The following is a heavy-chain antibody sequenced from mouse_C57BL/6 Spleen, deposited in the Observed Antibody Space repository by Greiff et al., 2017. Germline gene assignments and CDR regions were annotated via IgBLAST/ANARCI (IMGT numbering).Heavy chain of an antibody. V-gene: IGHV1-53*01. J-gene: IGHJ2*01. CDR3: ARSYYGSSYLGFDY. CDR2: INPSNGGT. Sequence: QVQLKQPGTELVKPGASVKLSCKASGYTFTSYWMHWVKQRPGQGLEGIGNINPSNGGTNYNEKFKSKATLTVDKSSSTAYMQLSSLTAEDSAVYYWARSYYGSSYLGFDYWGQGATLTVSS. CDR1: GYTFTSYW. D-gene: IGHD1-1*01.